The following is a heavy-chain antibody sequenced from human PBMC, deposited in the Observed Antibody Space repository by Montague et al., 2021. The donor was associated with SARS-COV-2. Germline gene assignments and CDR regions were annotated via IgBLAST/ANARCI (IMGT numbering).Heavy chain of an antibody. V-gene: IGHV2-5*02. CDR1: GFSLSTSGVG. CDR3: AHSKSSGWYGDWFDP. D-gene: IGHD6-19*01. CDR2: IYWDDDK. J-gene: IGHJ5*02. Sequence: PALVKPTQTLTLTCTFSGFSLSTSGVGVGWIRQPPGKALEWLALIYWDDDKRYSPSLKSRLTIAKDTSKNQVVLTMTNMDPVDTATYYCAHSKSSGWYGDWFDPWGQGTLVTVSS.